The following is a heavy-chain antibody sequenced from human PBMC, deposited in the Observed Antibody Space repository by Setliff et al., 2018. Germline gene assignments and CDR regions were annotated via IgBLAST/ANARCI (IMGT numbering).Heavy chain of an antibody. CDR2: ITPIFETA. D-gene: IGHD6-13*01. CDR1: GGTLSGYA. CDR3: ARGNMDVVAAGGKYSGMDV. J-gene: IGHJ6*02. V-gene: IGHV1-69*13. Sequence: ASVKVSCKASGGTLSGYAFSWVRQAPGQGLEWVGGITPIFETAHYAQKFQGSPAYIEIRSLRSEDTAVYYCARGNMDVVAAGGKYSGMDVWGQGTTVTVSS.